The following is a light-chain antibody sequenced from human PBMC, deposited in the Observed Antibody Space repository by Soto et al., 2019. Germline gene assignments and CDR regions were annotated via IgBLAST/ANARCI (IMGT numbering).Light chain of an antibody. CDR3: QLYGSSRWT. Sequence: EIVLTQSPGTLSLSPGERAPLSCRASQSVSSNYLGWYQQKPGQAPRLLIYAASSRATGIPDRFSGSGSGTDFTLTISRLEPEDFAVYFCQLYGSSRWTFGQGTKVDIK. V-gene: IGKV3-20*01. CDR1: QSVSSNY. CDR2: AAS. J-gene: IGKJ1*01.